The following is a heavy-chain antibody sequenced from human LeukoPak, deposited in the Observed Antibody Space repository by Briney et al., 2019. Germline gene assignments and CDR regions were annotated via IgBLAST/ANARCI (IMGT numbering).Heavy chain of an antibody. D-gene: IGHD3-3*01. CDR2: ISYDGSNK. V-gene: IGHV3-30-3*01. CDR1: GFTFSSYA. J-gene: IGHJ6*03. Sequence: GGSLRLSCAASGFTFSSYAMHWVRQAPGKGLEWVAVISYDGSNKYYADSVKGRFTISRDNSKNTLYLQMNSLRAEDTAVYYCARAARITIFGVVRLGDYYYYMDVWGKGTTVTVSS. CDR3: ARAARITIFGVVRLGDYYYYMDV.